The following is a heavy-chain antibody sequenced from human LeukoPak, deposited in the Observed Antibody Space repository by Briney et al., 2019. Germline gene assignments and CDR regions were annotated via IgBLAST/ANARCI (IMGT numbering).Heavy chain of an antibody. D-gene: IGHD6-19*01. CDR2: IRGSGGGS. CDR1: GFTFSSFA. Sequence: GSLRLSCAASGFTFSSFAMNWVRQAPGKGLEWVSVIRGSGGGSYYGDSVKGRFTISRDNSKNTLYLQMNSLRAEDTVVYYCAKDDGSGWYQIDYXXXGTLVTISS. J-gene: IGHJ4*02. CDR3: AKDDGSGWYQIDY. V-gene: IGHV3-23*01.